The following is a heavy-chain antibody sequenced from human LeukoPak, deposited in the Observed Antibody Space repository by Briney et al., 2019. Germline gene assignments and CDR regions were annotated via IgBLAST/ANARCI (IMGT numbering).Heavy chain of an antibody. CDR3: ASLLTQDIVVVPAADRYYYYGMDV. Sequence: GASVKVSCKASGGTFSSYAISWVRQAPGQGLEWMGGIIPIFGTANYAQKFQGRITITADESTSTAYMELSSLRSEDTAVYYCASLLTQDIVVVPAADRYYYYGMDVWGLGTTVTVSS. J-gene: IGHJ6*02. CDR1: GGTFSSYA. CDR2: IIPIFGTA. V-gene: IGHV1-69*13. D-gene: IGHD2-2*01.